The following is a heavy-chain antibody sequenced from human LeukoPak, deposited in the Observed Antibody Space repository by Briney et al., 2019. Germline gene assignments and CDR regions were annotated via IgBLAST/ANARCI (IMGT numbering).Heavy chain of an antibody. Sequence: ASVKVSCKASGYTFTSYDINWVRQATGQGLEWMGWMNPNSGNTGYAQKFQGRVTMTRNTSISTAYMELSSLRSEDTAVYYCAREENTAMVRKFDYWGQGTLVTVSS. J-gene: IGHJ4*02. D-gene: IGHD5-18*01. CDR3: AREENTAMVRKFDY. CDR1: GYTFTSYD. V-gene: IGHV1-8*01. CDR2: MNPNSGNT.